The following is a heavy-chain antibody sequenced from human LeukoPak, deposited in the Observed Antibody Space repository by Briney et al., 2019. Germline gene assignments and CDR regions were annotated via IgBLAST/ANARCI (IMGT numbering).Heavy chain of an antibody. CDR1: GYSISSGYY. Sequence: SGTLSLTCTVSGYSISSGYYWGWIRQPPGKGLEWIGSIYHSGSTYYNPSLKSRVTISVDTSKNQFSLKLSSVTAADTAVYYCASGSGSYAAPYADYWGQGTLVTVSS. V-gene: IGHV4-38-2*02. CDR3: ASGSGSYAAPYADY. D-gene: IGHD1-26*01. J-gene: IGHJ4*02. CDR2: IYHSGST.